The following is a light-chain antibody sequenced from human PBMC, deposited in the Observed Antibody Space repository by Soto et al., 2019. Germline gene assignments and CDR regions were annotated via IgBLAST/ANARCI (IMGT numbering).Light chain of an antibody. V-gene: IGKV3-20*01. Sequence: EIVLTQSPGSLSLSPGEPATLSCRASHSVSGYLAWYQQKPGQAPRLLLYGASSRATGIPDRFSGSGSGTDFTLTISRLEPEDFAVYYCQQYGALPRTFGQGTKVDIK. CDR1: HSVSGY. CDR2: GAS. J-gene: IGKJ1*01. CDR3: QQYGALPRT.